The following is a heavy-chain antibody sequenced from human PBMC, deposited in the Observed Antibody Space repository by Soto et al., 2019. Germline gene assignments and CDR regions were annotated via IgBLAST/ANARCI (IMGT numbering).Heavy chain of an antibody. V-gene: IGHV3-7*01. D-gene: IGHD3-22*01. CDR2: IKQDGSEK. Sequence: EVQLVESGGGWVQPGGSLRLSCAASGFTFSSYWMSWVRQAPGKGLEWVANIKQDGSEKHYVDSVKGRFTISRDNAKNSLYLQMNSLRAEDTAVYYCARVEWNYYDSSGIYFDYWGQGTLVTVSS. CDR3: ARVEWNYYDSSGIYFDY. CDR1: GFTFSSYW. J-gene: IGHJ4*02.